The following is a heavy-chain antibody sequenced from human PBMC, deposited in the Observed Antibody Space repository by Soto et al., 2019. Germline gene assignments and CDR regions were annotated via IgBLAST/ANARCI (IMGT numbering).Heavy chain of an antibody. CDR2: ISGSSSCT. CDR1: GFTFSSYS. Sequence: GGSLRLSCAASGFTFSSYSMNWVRQAPGKGLEWVSTISGSSSCTYYADSVKGRFTISRDNSKNTLYLQMNSLRAEDTAVYYCAKDRSLRFLEWYYYYGMDVWGQGTTVTVSS. D-gene: IGHD3-3*01. V-gene: IGHV3-23*01. J-gene: IGHJ6*02. CDR3: AKDRSLRFLEWYYYYGMDV.